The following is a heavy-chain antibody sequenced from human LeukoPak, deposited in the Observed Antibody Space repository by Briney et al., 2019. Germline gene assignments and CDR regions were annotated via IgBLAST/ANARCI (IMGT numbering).Heavy chain of an antibody. CDR1: GGTFSSYA. D-gene: IGHD3-3*01. CDR3: ARDRVSDFWSGYPVNWFDP. J-gene: IGHJ5*02. Sequence: SVKVSCKASGGTFSSYAISWVRQAPGQGLEWMGRIIPILGIANYAQKFQGRVTITADKSTSTAYMELSSLRSEDTAVYYCARDRVSDFWSGYPVNWFDPWGQGTLVTVSP. V-gene: IGHV1-69*04. CDR2: IIPILGIA.